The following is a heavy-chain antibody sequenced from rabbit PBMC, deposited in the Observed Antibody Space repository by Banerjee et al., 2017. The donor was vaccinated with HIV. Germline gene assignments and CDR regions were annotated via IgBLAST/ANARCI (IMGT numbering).Heavy chain of an antibody. V-gene: IGHV1S40*01. D-gene: IGHD6-1*01. CDR2: IYDGSGGKT. J-gene: IGHJ4*01. Sequence: QSLEESGGDLVKPGASLTLTCTASGFTLSSYWMCWVRQAPGKGLEWIACIYDGSGGKTYYASWAKGRFTISKTSSTTVTLQMTSLTGADTATYFCARAQAGYGYGSFNLWGPGTLVTVS. CDR3: ARAQAGYGYGSFNL. CDR1: GFTLSSYW.